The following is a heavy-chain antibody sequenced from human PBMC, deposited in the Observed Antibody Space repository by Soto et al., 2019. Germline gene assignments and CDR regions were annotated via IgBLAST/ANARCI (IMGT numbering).Heavy chain of an antibody. D-gene: IGHD3-10*01. V-gene: IGHV3-20*04. Sequence: GGSLRLSCATSGFTFDDYGMSWVRQVPGKGLEWVSGVNWNAAGIGYADSVKGRFTISRDNAKNTVSLQMNSLRVDDTGVYYCVRDQDTYGQAVFNHWGQGTLVTVSS. CDR3: VRDQDTYGQAVFNH. CDR2: VNWNAAGI. J-gene: IGHJ4*02. CDR1: GFTFDDYG.